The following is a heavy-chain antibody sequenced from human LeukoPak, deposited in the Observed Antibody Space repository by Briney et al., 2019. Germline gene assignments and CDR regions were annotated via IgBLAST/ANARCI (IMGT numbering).Heavy chain of an antibody. Sequence: ASVKVSCKASGYTFTSYGISWVRQAPGQGLEWMGWISAYNGNTNYAQKLQGRVTMTTDTSTSTAYMELRRLRSDDTAVYHRARTLGDYVWGGYRLRRFDPWGQGTLVTVSS. CDR2: ISAYNGNT. D-gene: IGHD3-16*02. V-gene: IGHV1-18*01. J-gene: IGHJ5*02. CDR3: ARTLGDYVWGGYRLRRFDP. CDR1: GYTFTSYG.